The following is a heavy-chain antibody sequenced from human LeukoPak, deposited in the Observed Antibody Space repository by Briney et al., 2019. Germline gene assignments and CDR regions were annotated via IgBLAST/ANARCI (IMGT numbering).Heavy chain of an antibody. CDR1: GFSFSRYG. V-gene: IGHV3-30*02. Sequence: GGSLRLSCAASGFSFSRYGFHWVRQAPGKGLEWVAFIRYDGRNKYYADSVKGRLTISRDIFRSTLFLEMNSLRPEDTAIYYCARDVYEGAWFGEFLFDSWGQGMLVTVSS. CDR3: ARDVYEGAWFGEFLFDS. J-gene: IGHJ5*01. D-gene: IGHD3-10*01. CDR2: IRYDGRNK.